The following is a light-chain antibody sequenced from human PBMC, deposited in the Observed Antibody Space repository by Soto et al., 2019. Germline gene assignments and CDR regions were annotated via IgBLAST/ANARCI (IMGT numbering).Light chain of an antibody. V-gene: IGKV3-11*01. CDR2: DAS. J-gene: IGKJ3*01. CDR1: QSVGSF. Sequence: EIVLTQSPATLSLSPGERATLSCRASQSVGSFLAWYQQKSGQTPRLLIYDASNRAPGIPARFGGSGSGTDFTLAISSLEPEEFAVYYCQHRSNWLGTFGPGTKVDI. CDR3: QHRSNWLGT.